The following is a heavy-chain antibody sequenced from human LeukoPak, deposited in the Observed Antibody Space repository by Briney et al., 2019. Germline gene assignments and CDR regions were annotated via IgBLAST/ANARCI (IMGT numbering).Heavy chain of an antibody. CDR1: GFTFSSNG. J-gene: IGHJ4*02. CDR2: IWYDGSNK. V-gene: IGHV3-33*01. CDR3: ATGFARAGYSGYDY. D-gene: IGHD6-13*01. Sequence: GGSLRLSCVASGFTFSSNGMHWVRQAPGKGLEWVAVIWYDGSNKYYADSVKGRFTISRDTSKNTLSLQMNSLRAEDTAVYYCATGFARAGYSGYDYWGQGTLVTVSS.